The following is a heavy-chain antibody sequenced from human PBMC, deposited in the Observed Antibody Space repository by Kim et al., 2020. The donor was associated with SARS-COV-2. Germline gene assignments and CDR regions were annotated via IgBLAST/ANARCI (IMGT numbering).Heavy chain of an antibody. CDR1: GFTFSSYG. J-gene: IGHJ6*01. CDR2: ISYDGSNK. D-gene: IGHD3-22*01. Sequence: GGSLRLSCAASGFTFSSYGMHWVRQAPGKGLEWVTLISYDGSNKYYADSVKGRFTISRDNSKNTLYLQMNSLRPEDTAVYYCAPGGHHYHDSSGNYYGM. CDR3: APGGHHYHDSSGNYYGM. V-gene: IGHV3-30*03.